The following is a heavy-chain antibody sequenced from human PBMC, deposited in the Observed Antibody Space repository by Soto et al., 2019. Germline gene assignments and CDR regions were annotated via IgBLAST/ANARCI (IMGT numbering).Heavy chain of an antibody. CDR3: ARESRFWRFLGYFDY. D-gene: IGHD3-10*01. J-gene: IGHJ4*02. Sequence: SETLSLTCTVSGGSISSGDYYWSWIRQPPGKGLEWIGYIYYSGSTYYNPSLKSRVTISVDTSKNQFSLKLSSVTAADTAVYYCARESRFWRFLGYFDYWGQGTLVTVSS. CDR1: GGSISSGDYY. CDR2: IYYSGST. V-gene: IGHV4-30-4*01.